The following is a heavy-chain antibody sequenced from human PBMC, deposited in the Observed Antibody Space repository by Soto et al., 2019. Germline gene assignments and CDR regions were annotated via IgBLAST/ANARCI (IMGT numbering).Heavy chain of an antibody. J-gene: IGHJ4*02. CDR3: ARYSGYSYGRFDY. CDR2: IYYSGST. D-gene: IGHD5-18*01. V-gene: IGHV4-59*01. Sequence: PSETLSLTCTVSGGSISSYYWSWIRQPPGKGLEWIGYIYYSGSTNYNPSLKSRVTISVDTSKNQFSLKLSSVTAADTAVYYCARYSGYSYGRFDYSGQGTLVTVSS. CDR1: GGSISSYY.